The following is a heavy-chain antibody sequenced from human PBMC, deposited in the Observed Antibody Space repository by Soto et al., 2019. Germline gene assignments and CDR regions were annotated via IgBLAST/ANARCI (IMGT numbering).Heavy chain of an antibody. CDR2: IYYSGST. CDR3: ARLVYDSSGYRPG. Sequence: PSETRSLTCTVAEGSISSSRSYWGWIRQPPGKGLEWIGSIYYSGSTYYNPSLKSRVTISVETSKNQFSLKLSSVTAADTAVYYCARLVYDSSGYRPGWGQGTLVTVSA. V-gene: IGHV4-39*01. J-gene: IGHJ4*02. CDR1: EGSISSSRSY. D-gene: IGHD3-22*01.